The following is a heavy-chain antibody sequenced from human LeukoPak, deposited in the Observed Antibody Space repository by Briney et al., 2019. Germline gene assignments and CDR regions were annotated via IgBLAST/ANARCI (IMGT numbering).Heavy chain of an antibody. CDR2: IWYDGSNK. Sequence: PGRSLRLSCAASGFTFSSYGMHWVRQAPGKGLEWVAVIWYDGSNKYYADSVKGRFTISRDNSKNTLYLQMNSLRAEDTAVYYCVSPGGDYVGVDYYGMDVWGKGTTVTVSS. V-gene: IGHV3-33*01. J-gene: IGHJ6*04. CDR3: VSPGGDYVGVDYYGMDV. D-gene: IGHD4-17*01. CDR1: GFTFSSYG.